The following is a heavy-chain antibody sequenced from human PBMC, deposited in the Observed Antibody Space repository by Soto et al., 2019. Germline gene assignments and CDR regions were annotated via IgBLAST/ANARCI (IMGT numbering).Heavy chain of an antibody. J-gene: IGHJ4*02. CDR2: IIPILGIA. CDR1: GGTFSSYT. CDR3: ARDPLGSDGRYSDY. V-gene: IGHV1-69*08. D-gene: IGHD3-16*01. Sequence: QVQLVQSGAEVKKPGSSVKVSCKASGGTFSSYTISWVRQAPGQGLEWMGRIIPILGIANYAQKFQGRVTITADKSTSTAYMELSSLRSEDTAVYYCARDPLGSDGRYSDYWGQGTLVTVSS.